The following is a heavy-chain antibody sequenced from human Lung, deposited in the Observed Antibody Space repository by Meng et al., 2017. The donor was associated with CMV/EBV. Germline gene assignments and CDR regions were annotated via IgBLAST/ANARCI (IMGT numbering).Heavy chain of an antibody. J-gene: IGHJ4*01. D-gene: IGHD2-21*02. CDR3: ANVVVTAMRNPDH. V-gene: IGHV3-23*01. CDR2: ISGSGGST. CDR1: GFTFSSYA. Sequence: EVQLLESGGGLVQPGGSLRLSCAASGFTFSSYAMGWVRQAPGKGLEWVSAISGSGGSTYYADSVKGRFTISRDNSKNTLYLQMNSLRAEDTAVYYCANVVVTAMRNPDHWEHGPLVTVYS.